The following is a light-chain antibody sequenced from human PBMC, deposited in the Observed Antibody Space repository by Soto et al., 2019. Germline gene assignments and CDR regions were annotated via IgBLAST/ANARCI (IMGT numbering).Light chain of an antibody. Sequence: ETVMTQSAAALSVSVGERVTLSCRASQSVSTNLAWYQQRPGQAPRLLIHGASTRATGVPDRISGSGSGTDFTLTISSLQSEDFGIYYCQQYNNWPRTFGQGTKLEIK. CDR1: QSVSTN. V-gene: IGKV3-15*01. J-gene: IGKJ2*01. CDR2: GAS. CDR3: QQYNNWPRT.